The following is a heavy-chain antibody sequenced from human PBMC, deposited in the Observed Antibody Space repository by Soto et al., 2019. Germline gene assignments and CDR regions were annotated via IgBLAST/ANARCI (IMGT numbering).Heavy chain of an antibody. V-gene: IGHV1-69*13. D-gene: IGHD6-13*01. CDR1: GGTLSSYA. J-gene: IGHJ6*02. CDR3: ARDELKGGIAAAGNYYGMDV. CDR2: IIPIFGTA. Sequence: SAKVSCKASGGTLSSYASSWVRQAHGQGLEWMGGIIPIFGTANYAQKFQGRVTITADESTSTAYMELSSLRSEDTAVYYCARDELKGGIAAAGNYYGMDVWGQGTTVTVSS.